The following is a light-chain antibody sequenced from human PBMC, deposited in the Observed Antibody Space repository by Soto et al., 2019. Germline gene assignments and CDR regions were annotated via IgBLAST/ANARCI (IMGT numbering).Light chain of an antibody. CDR1: SSDVGGYNY. V-gene: IGLV2-14*01. CDR3: SSYTSSSTFS. J-gene: IGLJ1*01. CDR2: DVS. Sequence: QSVLTQPASVSGSPGQSITISCTGTSSDVGGYNYVSWYQQHPGKAPKLMIYDVSNRPSGVSNRFSGSKSGNTASLTIFGFQAEDEADYYCSSYTSSSTFSFGTGTKVTVL.